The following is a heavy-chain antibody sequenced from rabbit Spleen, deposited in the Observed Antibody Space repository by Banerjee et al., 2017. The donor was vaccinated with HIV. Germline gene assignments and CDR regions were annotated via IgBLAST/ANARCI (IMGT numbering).Heavy chain of an antibody. V-gene: IGHV1S40*01. Sequence: QSLEESGGGLVKPGGTLTLTCTASGFSFSSSYWMCWVRQAPGKGLEWISCIAGSSSAFTYSATWAKGRFTISKTSSTTVTLQMTSLTVADTATYFCARDTGTSFSSYGMDLWGPGPLVTVS. D-gene: IGHD7-1*01. CDR3: ARDTGTSFSSYGMDL. CDR2: IAGSSSAFT. CDR1: GFSFSSSYW. J-gene: IGHJ6*01.